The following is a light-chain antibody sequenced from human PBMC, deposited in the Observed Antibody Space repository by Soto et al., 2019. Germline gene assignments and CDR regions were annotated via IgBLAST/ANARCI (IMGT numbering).Light chain of an antibody. CDR3: QHYGSSPPFT. J-gene: IGKJ3*01. CDR2: GAS. Sequence: DIVLTQSPGSLSLSPGERATLSCRASQSVTSTYLAWYQQKPGQSPRLLIYGASSRATGIPDRFSGSGSGTDFTLTISRLEPEDFAVYYCQHYGSSPPFTFGPGTKVDIK. V-gene: IGKV3-20*01. CDR1: QSVTSTY.